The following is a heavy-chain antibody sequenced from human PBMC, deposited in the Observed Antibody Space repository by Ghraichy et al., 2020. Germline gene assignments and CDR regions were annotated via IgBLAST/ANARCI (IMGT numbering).Heavy chain of an antibody. J-gene: IGHJ3*02. D-gene: IGHD5-12*01. Sequence: GGSLRLSCAASGFTFSDHSMNWIRQAPGKGLEWISYISSSTYTNYADSVRGRFTISTDNAQNSLYLQMNSLGAEDTAVYYCGRDWLSGSHAFDIWGQGTMVTVSS. CDR3: GRDWLSGSHAFDI. CDR2: ISSSTYT. CDR1: GFTFSDHS. V-gene: IGHV3-11*06.